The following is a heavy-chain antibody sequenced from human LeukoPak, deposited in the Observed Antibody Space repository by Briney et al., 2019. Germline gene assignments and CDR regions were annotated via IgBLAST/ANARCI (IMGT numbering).Heavy chain of an antibody. CDR1: GFTFDDYA. CDR3: AKDFWYGARGAYYFDY. CDR2: ISWDGGST. J-gene: IGHJ4*02. Sequence: GGSLRLSCAASGFTFDDYAMHWVRQAPGKGLEWVSLISWDGGSTYYTDSVKGRFTISRDNSKNTLYLQMNSLRAEDTAVYYCAKDFWYGARGAYYFDYWGQGTLVTVSS. V-gene: IGHV3-43D*03. D-gene: IGHD4-17*01.